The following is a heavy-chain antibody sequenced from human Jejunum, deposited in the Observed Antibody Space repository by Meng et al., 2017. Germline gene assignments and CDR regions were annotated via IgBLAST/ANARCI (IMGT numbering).Heavy chain of an antibody. J-gene: IGHJ2*01. CDR3: ARVNWTSSYWYFDL. CDR1: SASMSSGNYY. CDR2: IYYSGST. V-gene: IGHV4-31*01. Sequence: QIHLQDSGPGLVKPSQTLSLTCTVSSASMSSGNYYWTWIRQHPGKGLEWIGYIYYSGSTYYNPSLQSLVTISIDMSENQFSLKLTSVTAADTAVYYCARVNWTSSYWYFDLWGRGTLVTVSS. D-gene: IGHD1-1*01.